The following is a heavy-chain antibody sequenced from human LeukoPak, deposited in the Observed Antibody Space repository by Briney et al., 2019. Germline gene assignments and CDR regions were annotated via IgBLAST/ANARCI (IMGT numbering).Heavy chain of an antibody. J-gene: IGHJ6*02. V-gene: IGHV4-59*01. D-gene: IGHD2-21*02. CDR3: ARGGVTPYYYYGMDV. CDR1: GGSISSYY. Sequence: SETLSLTCTVSGGSISSYYGSWIRQPPGKGLEWIGYIYYSGSTNYNPSLKSRVTISVDTSKNQFSLKLSSVTAADTAVYYCARGGVTPYYYYGMDVWGQGTTVTVSS. CDR2: IYYSGST.